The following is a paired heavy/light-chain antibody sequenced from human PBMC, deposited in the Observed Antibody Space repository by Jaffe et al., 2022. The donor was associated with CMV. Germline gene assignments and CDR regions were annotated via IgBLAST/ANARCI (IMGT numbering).Heavy chain of an antibody. CDR2: ISAYTGNT. J-gene: IGHJ5*02. Sequence: QVHLVQSGAEVKKPGASVKVSCKASGYTFSNYGISWVRQAPGQGLEWMGWISAYTGNTNYAQNVQGRVTMTTDTSTSTVYMELRSLRSDDTAVYYCARMRGLRLGELSFSNWFDPWGQGTLVTVSS. V-gene: IGHV1-18*01. CDR1: GYTFSNYG. CDR3: ARMRGLRLGELSFSNWFDP. D-gene: IGHD3-16*02.
Light chain of an antibody. Sequence: QSVLTQPPSVSAAPGQKVTISCSGSSSNIGNNYVSWYQQLPGTAPKVLIYENNERPSGIPDRFSGSKSGTSATLGITGLQTGDEADYYCGTWDSSLSAVVFGGGTKLTVL. J-gene: IGLJ2*01. CDR2: ENN. CDR1: SSNIGNNY. V-gene: IGLV1-51*02. CDR3: GTWDSSLSAVV.